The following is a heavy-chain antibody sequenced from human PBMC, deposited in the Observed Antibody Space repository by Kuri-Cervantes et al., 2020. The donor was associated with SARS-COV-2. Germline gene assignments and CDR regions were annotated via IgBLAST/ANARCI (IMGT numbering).Heavy chain of an antibody. CDR3: ARHGPRVTTPFYYYGMDV. CDR2: IYHSGST. Sequence: SETLSLTCTVSGGSISSYYWGWIRQPPGKGLEWIGSIYHSGSTYYNPSLKSRVTISVDTSKNQFSLKLSSVTAADTAVYYCARHGPRVTTPFYYYGMDVWGQGTTVTVSS. J-gene: IGHJ6*02. V-gene: IGHV4-39*07. CDR1: GGSISSYY. D-gene: IGHD4-17*01.